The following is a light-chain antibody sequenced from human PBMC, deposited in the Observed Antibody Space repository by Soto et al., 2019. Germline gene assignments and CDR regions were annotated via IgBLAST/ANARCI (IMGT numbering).Light chain of an antibody. CDR1: QSVNSN. Sequence: EIVMTQSPGTLSVSPGERVTLSCRASQSVNSNLAWYQQKPGQAPRLLIYGVSIRATGIPARFSGSGSGTEFTLTISSLQSEDSAVYYCQQHNNWPLTFGGGTKVELK. V-gene: IGKV3-15*01. J-gene: IGKJ4*01. CDR2: GVS. CDR3: QQHNNWPLT.